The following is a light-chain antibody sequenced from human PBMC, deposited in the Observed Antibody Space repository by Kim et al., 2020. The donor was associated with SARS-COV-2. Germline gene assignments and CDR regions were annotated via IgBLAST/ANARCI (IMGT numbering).Light chain of an antibody. CDR1: DVGGTI. V-gene: IGLV3-21*04. CDR2: YDR. CDR3: QVWDSTSDHGV. Sequence: APGMTAKFTCGGKDVGGTILHWYQRKAGQAPRLVIHYDRDRPSGIPERFSGSKSGNTATLTISRVEAGDEADYYCQVWDSTSDHGVFGGGTKLTVL. J-gene: IGLJ2*01.